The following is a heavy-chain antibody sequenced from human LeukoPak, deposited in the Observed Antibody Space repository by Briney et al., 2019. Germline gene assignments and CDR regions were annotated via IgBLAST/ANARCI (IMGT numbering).Heavy chain of an antibody. V-gene: IGHV4-59*01. CDR3: ARDRGYTFNYTPGYFDY. D-gene: IGHD5-18*01. CDR1: SDSISSFC. J-gene: IGHJ4*02. CDR2: IYYSGST. Sequence: SETLSLTCTVSSDSISSFCWNWIRQPPGKGLEWIGYIYYSGSTNYNPSLKSRVTISVDTSKNQFSLKLSSVTAADTAVYYCARDRGYTFNYTPGYFDYWGQGTLVSVSS.